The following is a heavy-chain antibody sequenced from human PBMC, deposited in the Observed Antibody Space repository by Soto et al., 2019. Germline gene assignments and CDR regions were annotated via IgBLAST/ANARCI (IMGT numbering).Heavy chain of an antibody. CDR1: GGSFSGYY. D-gene: IGHD3-10*01. V-gene: IGHV4-34*01. J-gene: IGHJ6*03. CDR2: INHSGST. CDR3: AREFRDYGSGSYRREYYYMDV. Sequence: PSGTLSLTCAVYGGSFSGYYWSWIRQPPGKGLEWIGEINHSGSTNYNPSLKSRVTISVDTSKNQFSLKLSSVTAADTAVYYCAREFRDYGSGSYRREYYYMDVWGKGTTVTVSS.